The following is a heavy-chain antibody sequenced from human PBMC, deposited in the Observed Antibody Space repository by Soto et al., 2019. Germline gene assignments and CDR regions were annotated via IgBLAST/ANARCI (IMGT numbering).Heavy chain of an antibody. CDR3: AAEPLIVGATA. V-gene: IGHV4-34*01. CDR1: GGSFSGYY. CDR2: INNSGST. D-gene: IGHD1-26*01. J-gene: IGHJ4*02. Sequence: QVQLQQWGAGLLKPSETLSLTCAVYGGSFSGYYWSWIRQPPGKGLEWIGEINNSGSTNYNPSLKSRVTISVDTSKNQFSLKLSSVTAADTAVYYCAAEPLIVGATAWGQGTLLTVSS.